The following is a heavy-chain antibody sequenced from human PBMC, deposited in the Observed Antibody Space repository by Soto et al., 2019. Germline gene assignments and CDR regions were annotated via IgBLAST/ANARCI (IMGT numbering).Heavy chain of an antibody. CDR1: GFTFSSYA. CDR3: ARALQAGAFDI. V-gene: IGHV3-30-3*01. Sequence: GGSLRLSCAASGFTFSSYAMHWVRQAPGKGLEWVAVISYDGSNKYYADSVKGRFTISRDNSKNTLYLQMNSLRAEDTAVYYCARALQAGAFDIWGQGTMVTV. J-gene: IGHJ3*02. CDR2: ISYDGSNK. D-gene: IGHD3-16*02.